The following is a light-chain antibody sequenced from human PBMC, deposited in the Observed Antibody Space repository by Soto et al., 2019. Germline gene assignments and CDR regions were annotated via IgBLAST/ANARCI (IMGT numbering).Light chain of an antibody. CDR1: QSVFYSGNNKNY. J-gene: IGKJ2*01. V-gene: IGKV4-1*01. CDR2: WAS. Sequence: DIVMTQSPDSLAVSLGERATINCKSSQSVFYSGNNKNYLAWYRQKPGQPPKLLIYWASTRESGVPDRFSGSGSRTDFTLTISSRQAEDVAVYYCQQYYNTPRTFGQGTKLEIK. CDR3: QQYYNTPRT.